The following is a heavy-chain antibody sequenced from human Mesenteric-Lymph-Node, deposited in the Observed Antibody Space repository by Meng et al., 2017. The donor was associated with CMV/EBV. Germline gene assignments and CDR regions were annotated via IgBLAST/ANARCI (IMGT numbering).Heavy chain of an antibody. CDR2: ISYDGSNK. CDR1: GFTFSSYA. Sequence: GGSLRLSCAASGFTFSSYAMHWVRQAPGKGLEWVAVISYDGSNKYYADSVKGRFTISRDNSKNTLYLQMNSLRAEDTAVYYCARGRGVGNADAFDIWGQGTMVTVSS. V-gene: IGHV3-30*14. J-gene: IGHJ3*02. D-gene: IGHD2-8*01. CDR3: ARGRGVGNADAFDI.